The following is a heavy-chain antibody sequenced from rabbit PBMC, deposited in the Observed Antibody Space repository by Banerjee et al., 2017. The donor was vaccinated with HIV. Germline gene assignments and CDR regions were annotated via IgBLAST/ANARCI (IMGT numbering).Heavy chain of an antibody. Sequence: QEQLQESGGGLFQPGGSLTLTCKASGFDFSSNAMCWVRQAPGKGLEWIACINTSSGNAVYANWAKGRFTISKTSSTTVTLQMTSLTAADTATYFCARDLAGVIGWNFGLWGPGTLVTVS. D-gene: IGHD4-1*01. V-gene: IGHV1S45*01. CDR3: ARDLAGVIGWNFGL. CDR1: GFDFSSNA. CDR2: INTSSGNA. J-gene: IGHJ4*01.